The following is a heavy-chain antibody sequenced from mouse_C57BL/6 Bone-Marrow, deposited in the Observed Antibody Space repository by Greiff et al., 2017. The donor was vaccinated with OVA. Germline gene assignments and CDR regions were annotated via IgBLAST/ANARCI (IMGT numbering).Heavy chain of an antibody. J-gene: IGHJ3*01. V-gene: IGHV1-82*01. D-gene: IGHD2-5*01. Sequence: VQRVESGPELVKPGASVKISCKASGYAFSSSWMNWVKQRPGKGLEWIGRIYPGDGDTNYNGKFKGKATLTADKSSSTAYMQLSSLTSEDSAVYFCARTAYYSNYVLAYWGQGTLVTVSA. CDR3: ARTAYYSNYVLAY. CDR2: IYPGDGDT. CDR1: GYAFSSSW.